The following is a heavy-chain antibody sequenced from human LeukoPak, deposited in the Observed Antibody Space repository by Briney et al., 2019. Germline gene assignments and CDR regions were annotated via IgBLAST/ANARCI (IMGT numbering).Heavy chain of an antibody. CDR1: GGTFSSYA. D-gene: IGHD6-19*01. Sequence: SCKASGGTFSSYAMHWVRQAPGKGLEWVAVISYDGSNKYYADSVKGRFTISRDNSKNTLYLQMNSLRAEDTAVYYCAREAAVAGPFDYWGQGTLVTVSS. V-gene: IGHV3-30-3*01. CDR2: ISYDGSNK. J-gene: IGHJ4*02. CDR3: AREAAVAGPFDY.